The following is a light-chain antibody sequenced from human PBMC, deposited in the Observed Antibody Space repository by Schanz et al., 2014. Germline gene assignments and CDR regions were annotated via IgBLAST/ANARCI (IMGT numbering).Light chain of an antibody. CDR3: QQRSNWSFK. CDR1: QSVSSY. J-gene: IGKJ3*01. V-gene: IGKV3-11*01. CDR2: GAS. Sequence: EIVMTQSPATLSVSPGERATLSCRASQSVSSYLAWYQQKPGQAPRLLIYGASTRATGIPDRFSGSGSGTDFTLTISGLEPDDSAIYYCQQRSNWSFKFGPGTKVDIK.